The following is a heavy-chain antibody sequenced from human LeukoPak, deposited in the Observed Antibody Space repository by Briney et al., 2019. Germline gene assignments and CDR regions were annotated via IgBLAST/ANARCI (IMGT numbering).Heavy chain of an antibody. CDR1: GFTFDDYG. CDR3: ARSPGDYYYYFYMDV. CDR2: INWNGGST. Sequence: GGSLRLSCAASGFTFDDYGMSWVRQAPGKGLEWVSGINWNGGSTGYADSVKGRFTISRDNAKNSLYLQMNSLRAEDTALYYCARSPGDYYYYFYMDVWGKGTTVTISS. J-gene: IGHJ6*03. V-gene: IGHV3-20*04.